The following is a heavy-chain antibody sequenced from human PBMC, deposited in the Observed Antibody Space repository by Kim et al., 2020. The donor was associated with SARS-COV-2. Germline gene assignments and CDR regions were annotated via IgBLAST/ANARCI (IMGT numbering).Heavy chain of an antibody. J-gene: IGHJ6*02. CDR1: GFTFSDYY. V-gene: IGHV3-11*01. Sequence: GGSLRLSCAASGFTFSDYYMSWIRQAPGKGLEWVSYISSSGSTIYYADSVKGRLTISRDNAKNSLYLQMNSLRAEDTAVYYCARDLRRMGYYYYYGMDVWGQGTTVTVSS. CDR2: ISSSGSTI. CDR3: ARDLRRMGYYYYYGMDV.